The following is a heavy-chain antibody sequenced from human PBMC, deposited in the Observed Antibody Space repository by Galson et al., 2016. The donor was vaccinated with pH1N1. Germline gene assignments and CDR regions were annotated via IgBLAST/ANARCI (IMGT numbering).Heavy chain of an antibody. CDR2: INPSGGET. D-gene: IGHD1-20*01. CDR1: GYTFPNYF. J-gene: IGHJ4*02. Sequence: SVKVSCKASGYTFPNYFMHWVRQAPGQGLEWMGVINPSGGETTYAQKFQGRVTMTRDRSPSTVYMELSSLRSGDTAVFYCAGKICTYNCCVFDYWGPGALVSVTS. CDR3: AGKICTYNCCVFDY. V-gene: IGHV1-46*01.